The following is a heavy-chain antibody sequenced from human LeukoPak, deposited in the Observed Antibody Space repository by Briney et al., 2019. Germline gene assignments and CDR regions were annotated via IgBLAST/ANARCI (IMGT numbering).Heavy chain of an antibody. CDR2: ISSSSSYI. J-gene: IGHJ4*02. CDR1: GFTFSSYS. D-gene: IGHD2-2*01. V-gene: IGHV3-21*01. Sequence: GGSLRLSCAASGFTFSSYSMNWVRQAPGKGLEWVSSISSSSSYIYYADSVKGRFTISRDNAKNSLYLQMNSLRAEDTAVYYCAKDSGWVVVVPAAIDYWGQGTLVTVSS. CDR3: AKDSGWVVVVPAAIDY.